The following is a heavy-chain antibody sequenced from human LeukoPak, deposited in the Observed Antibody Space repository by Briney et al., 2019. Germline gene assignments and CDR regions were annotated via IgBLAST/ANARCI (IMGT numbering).Heavy chain of an antibody. V-gene: IGHV3-15*01. CDR3: TTDRPDGFDY. D-gene: IGHD1-14*01. CDR1: GFTFSNGW. J-gene: IGHJ4*02. CDR2: IKSKTDGGTK. Sequence: GGSLRLSCAASGFTFSNGWMSWVRQAQGKGLEWVGRIKSKTDGGTKDYAAPGRGRFTISRDHSKNTLYLQMNSLKTEDTAVYYCTTDRPDGFDYWGQGTLVTVSS.